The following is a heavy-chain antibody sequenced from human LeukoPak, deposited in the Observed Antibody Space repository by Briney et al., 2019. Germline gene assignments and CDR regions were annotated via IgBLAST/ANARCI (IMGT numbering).Heavy chain of an antibody. D-gene: IGHD3-10*01. CDR1: GGSFSGYY. V-gene: IGHV4-34*01. J-gene: IGHJ6*04. Sequence: SETLPLTCVVYGGSFSGYYWSWIRQPPGKGLEWIGEIYHRGSANYNPSLKSRVSISVDTSKNQFSLKLSSVTAADTAVYYCVSLYGSGSYHSCYYGMDVWGKGTTVTVSS. CDR3: VSLYGSGSYHSCYYGMDV. CDR2: IYHRGSA.